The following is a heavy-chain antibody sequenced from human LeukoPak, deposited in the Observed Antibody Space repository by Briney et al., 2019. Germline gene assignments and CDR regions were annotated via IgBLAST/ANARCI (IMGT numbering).Heavy chain of an antibody. CDR2: IIPIFGTA. V-gene: IGHV1-69*13. CDR3: ARAARHYGGNSLYYFDY. CDR1: GGTFSSYA. D-gene: IGHD4-23*01. J-gene: IGHJ4*02. Sequence: ASVTVSCKASGGTFSSYAISWVRQAPGQGLEWMGGIIPIFGTANYAQKFQGRVTITADESTSTAYMELSSLRSEDTAMYYCARAARHYGGNSLYYFDYWGQGTLVTVSS.